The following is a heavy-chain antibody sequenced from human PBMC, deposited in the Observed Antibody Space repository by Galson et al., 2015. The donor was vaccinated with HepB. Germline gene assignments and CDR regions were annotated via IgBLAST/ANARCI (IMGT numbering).Heavy chain of an antibody. CDR2: ISYDGSNK. J-gene: IGHJ3*02. Sequence: SLRLSCAASGFTFSSYGMHWVRQAPGKGLEWVAVISYDGSNKYYADSVKGRFTISRDNSKNTLYLQMNSLRAEDTAVYYCAKDLGVAVIWDAFDIWGQGTMVTVSS. CDR3: AKDLGVAVIWDAFDI. CDR1: GFTFSSYG. V-gene: IGHV3-30*18. D-gene: IGHD3-10*01.